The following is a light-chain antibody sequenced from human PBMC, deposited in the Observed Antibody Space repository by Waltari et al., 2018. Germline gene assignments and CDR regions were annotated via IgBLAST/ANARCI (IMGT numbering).Light chain of an antibody. CDR2: AAS. CDR1: QGISSY. Sequence: DIQLTQSPAFLSASVGDRVTITCRASQGISSYLAWYQQKPGKAPKLLISAASDLHPGAPSRFSGIGSVTEFTLTVSSLQPEDFATYYCQQLHSFPFTFGGGTRVELK. J-gene: IGKJ4*01. CDR3: QQLHSFPFT. V-gene: IGKV1-9*01.